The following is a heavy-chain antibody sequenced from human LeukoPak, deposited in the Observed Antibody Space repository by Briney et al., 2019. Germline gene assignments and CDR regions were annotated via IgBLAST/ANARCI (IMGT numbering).Heavy chain of an antibody. CDR1: GGSFSGYY. CDR2: IYTSGST. CDR3: ARGWGDFWSGYPDAFDI. J-gene: IGHJ3*02. V-gene: IGHV4-59*10. D-gene: IGHD3-3*01. Sequence: PSETLSLTCAVYGGSFSGYYWSWIRQPAGKGLEWIGRIYTSGSTNYNPSLKSRVTMSVDTSKNQFSLKLSSVTAADTAVYYCARGWGDFWSGYPDAFDIWGQGTMVTVSS.